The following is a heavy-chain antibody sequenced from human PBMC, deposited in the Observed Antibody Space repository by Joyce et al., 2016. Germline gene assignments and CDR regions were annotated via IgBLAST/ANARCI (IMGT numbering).Heavy chain of an antibody. D-gene: IGHD2-15*01. CDR2: INHIGST. V-gene: IGHV4-34*01. CDR3: ASVASERGPRLPLTYCTGGTCYFDAWQI. CDR1: GGSFNHYY. Sequence: QVQLQQWGTGLLKPSETLSLTCAVYGGSFNHYYWNWTRQPPGKGLEWIGEINHIGSTNFSPSLKNRLPMSVYTSKNQLSLKLSSVTAADTAVYYCASVASERGPRLPLTYCTGGTCYFDAWQIWGQGTMVTVSS. J-gene: IGHJ3*02.